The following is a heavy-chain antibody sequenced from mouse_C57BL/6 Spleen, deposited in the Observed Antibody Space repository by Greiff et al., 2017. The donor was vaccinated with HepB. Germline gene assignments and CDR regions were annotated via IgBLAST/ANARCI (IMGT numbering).Heavy chain of an antibody. J-gene: IGHJ2*01. D-gene: IGHD1-1*01. CDR2: IVPEDGGT. CDR3: TRVTTVEADFDY. CDR1: GFNIYAYY. Sequence: EVQLQQSGAELVRPGASVKLSCTTSGFNIYAYYMHWVKQRPEQGLEWIGRIVPEDGGTDYAPKYQGKAALTADTSSNTAYLQLSSLTSEDTAVYYCTRVTTVEADFDYWGQGTTLTVSS. V-gene: IGHV14-1*01.